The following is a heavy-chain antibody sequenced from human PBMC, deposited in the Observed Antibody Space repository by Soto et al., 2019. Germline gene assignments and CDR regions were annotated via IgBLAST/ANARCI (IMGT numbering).Heavy chain of an antibody. CDR1: GFTFNTYS. CDR2: ISSDTI. J-gene: IGHJ4*02. D-gene: IGHD1-26*01. Sequence: EVQLVESGGGLVQPGGSLRLSCVASGFTFNTYSMNWVRQAPGKGLEWVSYISSDTIYYADSVQGRCTIPRDKAKNSLYLQMNSLRVEDTSVYYCARAWELRWGQGTLVTVSS. CDR3: ARAWELR. V-gene: IGHV3-48*01.